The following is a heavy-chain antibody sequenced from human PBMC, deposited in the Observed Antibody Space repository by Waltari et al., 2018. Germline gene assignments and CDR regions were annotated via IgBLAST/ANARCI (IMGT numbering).Heavy chain of an antibody. V-gene: IGHV4-59*01. CDR3: ARGGGGDWEWFDP. D-gene: IGHD2-21*02. J-gene: IGHJ5*02. CDR2: IYYTGST. Sequence: QVQLQESGPSLLKPSETLSLICTGSGGSISAFYWSWVRQPPGKGLDWIGYIYYTGSTNFNPSLKSRVTMSVDTSKNQFSLKLSSVTAADTAFYYCARGGGGDWEWFDPWGQGTLVTVSS. CDR1: GGSISAFY.